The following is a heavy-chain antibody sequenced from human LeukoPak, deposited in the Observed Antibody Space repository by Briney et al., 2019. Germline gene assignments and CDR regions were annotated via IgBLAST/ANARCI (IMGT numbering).Heavy chain of an antibody. CDR2: IYYSGST. J-gene: IGHJ4*02. D-gene: IGHD2-15*01. V-gene: IGHV4-39*07. Sequence: SETLSLTCTVSGGSISSSSYYWGWIRQPPGKGLEWIGSIYYSGSTYYNPSLKSRVTISVDTSKNQFSLKLSSVTAADTAVYYCARGSQVYQMVAATFFDYWGQGTLVTVSS. CDR1: GGSISSSSYY. CDR3: ARGSQVYQMVAATFFDY.